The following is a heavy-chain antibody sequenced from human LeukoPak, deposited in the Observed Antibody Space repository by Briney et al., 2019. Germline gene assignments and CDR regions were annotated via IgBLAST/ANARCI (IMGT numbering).Heavy chain of an antibody. V-gene: IGHV3-23*01. D-gene: IGHD3-9*01. CDR2: IIATGSTT. CDR3: AKDYEPLLGVERWGDWFDP. J-gene: IGHJ6*04. CDR1: GFPFSSNW. Sequence: GGSLRLSFQASGFPFSSNWMSWVRKAPGKGLESVSLIIATGSTTYYEESVRGRFTISRDNSKNTLYLQMNNLRVEDTAVYYCAKDYEPLLGVERWGDWFDPWGKGTTVTVSS.